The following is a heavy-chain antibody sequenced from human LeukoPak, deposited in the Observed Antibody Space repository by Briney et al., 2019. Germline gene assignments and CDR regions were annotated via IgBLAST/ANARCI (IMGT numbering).Heavy chain of an antibody. Sequence: SETLSLTCTVSGGSISSYYWSWIRQPPGKGLEWIGSIYHSGSTYYNPSLKSRVTISVDTSKNQFSLKLSSVTAADTAVYYCARGRIKDTVAGIFDYWGQGTLVTVSS. D-gene: IGHD6-19*01. CDR2: IYHSGST. CDR1: GGSISSYY. CDR3: ARGRIKDTVAGIFDY. J-gene: IGHJ4*02. V-gene: IGHV4-38-2*02.